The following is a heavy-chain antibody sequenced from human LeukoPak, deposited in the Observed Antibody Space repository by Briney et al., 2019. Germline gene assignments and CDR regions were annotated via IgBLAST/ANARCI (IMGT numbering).Heavy chain of an antibody. J-gene: IGHJ3*02. Sequence: SETLSLTCVVYGGSFSGYYWSWIRQPPGKGLEWIGEINHSGSTNYNPSLKSRVTISVDTSKNQFSLKLSSVTAADTAVYYCARELPYYDFWSGYYDAFDIWGQGTMVTVSS. V-gene: IGHV4-34*01. CDR1: GGSFSGYY. CDR2: INHSGST. D-gene: IGHD3-3*01. CDR3: ARELPYYDFWSGYYDAFDI.